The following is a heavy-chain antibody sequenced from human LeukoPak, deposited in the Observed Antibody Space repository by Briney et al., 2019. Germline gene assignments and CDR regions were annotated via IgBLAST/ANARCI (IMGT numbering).Heavy chain of an antibody. Sequence: GESLRLSCVLSGLTFSDAWMSWVRQAPGKGLEWVAVISYDGSNKYYADSVKGRFTISRDNSKNTLYLQMNSLRAEDTAVYYCARRSSSWYVCFDYWGQGTLVTVSS. V-gene: IGHV3-30*03. CDR1: GLTFSDAW. CDR2: ISYDGSNK. J-gene: IGHJ4*02. D-gene: IGHD6-13*01. CDR3: ARRSSSWYVCFDY.